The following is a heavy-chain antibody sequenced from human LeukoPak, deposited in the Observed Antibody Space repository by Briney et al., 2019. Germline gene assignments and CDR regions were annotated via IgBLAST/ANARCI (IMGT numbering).Heavy chain of an antibody. D-gene: IGHD3-16*02. V-gene: IGHV4-39*01. CDR1: GGSISSSSYY. Sequence: SETLSLTCTVSGGSISSSSYYWGWIRQPPGKGLEWIGSIYYSGSTYYNTSLKSRVTISVDTSKNQFSLKLSSVTAADTAVYYCARHLSRRLSPGSSGVDAFDIWGQGTMVTVSS. CDR2: IYYSGST. J-gene: IGHJ3*02. CDR3: ARHLSRRLSPGSSGVDAFDI.